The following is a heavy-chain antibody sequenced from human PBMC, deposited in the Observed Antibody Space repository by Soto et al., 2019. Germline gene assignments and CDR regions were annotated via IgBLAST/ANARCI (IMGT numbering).Heavy chain of an antibody. D-gene: IGHD3-10*01. CDR1: GYTFTSYA. CDR2: INAGNGNT. V-gene: IGHV1-3*01. J-gene: IGHJ4*02. Sequence: QVQLVQSGAEVKKPGASVKVSCKASGYTFTSYAMHWVRQAPGQRLGWMGWINAGNGNTKYSQKFQGRVTITRDTSASTAYMELSSLRSEDTAVYYCARDFSWFGELIASDYWGQGTLVTVSS. CDR3: ARDFSWFGELIASDY.